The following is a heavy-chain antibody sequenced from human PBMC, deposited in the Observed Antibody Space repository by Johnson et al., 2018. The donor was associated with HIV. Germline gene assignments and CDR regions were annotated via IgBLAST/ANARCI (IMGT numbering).Heavy chain of an antibody. CDR3: VRSIQLWLPGAFDI. J-gene: IGHJ3*02. Sequence: QVQLVESGGGVVQPGRSLRLSCAASGFTFSNYAVHWVRQAPGKGLEWVAVISYDGSNKYYADSVKGRFTISRDNSKNTLYLQMNSLRAEDTAVYYCVRSIQLWLPGAFDIWDQGTMVTVSS. CDR1: GFTFSNYA. CDR2: ISYDGSNK. V-gene: IGHV3-30*04. D-gene: IGHD5-18*01.